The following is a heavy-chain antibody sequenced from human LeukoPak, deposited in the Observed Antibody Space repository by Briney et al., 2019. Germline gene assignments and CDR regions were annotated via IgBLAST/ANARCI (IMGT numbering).Heavy chain of an antibody. CDR1: GGSFSGYY. CDR3: ARGRALDAFDI. Sequence: SETLSLTCAVYGGSFSGYYWSWIRQPPGKGLEWIGEINHSGSTNYNPSLKSRVTISVDTSKNQFSLKLSSVTAADTAVYYCARGRALDAFDIWGQGTMVTISS. CDR2: INHSGST. J-gene: IGHJ3*02. V-gene: IGHV4-34*01.